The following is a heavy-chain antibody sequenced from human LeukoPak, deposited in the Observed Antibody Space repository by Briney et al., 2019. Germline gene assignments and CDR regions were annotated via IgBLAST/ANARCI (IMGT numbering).Heavy chain of an antibody. D-gene: IGHD2-15*01. CDR2: INPSGGST. Sequence: GASVKVPCKASGYTFTSYYMHWVRQAPGQGLEWMGIINPSGGSTSYAQKFQGRVTMTRDTSTSTVYMELSSLRSEDTAVYYCARDQFCSGGSCYLFDYWGQGTLVTVSS. J-gene: IGHJ4*02. CDR1: GYTFTSYY. V-gene: IGHV1-46*01. CDR3: ARDQFCSGGSCYLFDY.